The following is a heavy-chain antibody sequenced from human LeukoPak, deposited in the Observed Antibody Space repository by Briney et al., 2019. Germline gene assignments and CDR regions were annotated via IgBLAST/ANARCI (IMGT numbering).Heavy chain of an antibody. Sequence: GGSLRLSCAASGFTFSSYDMHWVRQATGKGLEWVSAIGTAGDTYYPGSVKGRFTISRENAKNSLCLQMNSLRADDTAVYYCTRLHNSGWTGYWGQGTLVTVSS. V-gene: IGHV3-13*01. CDR2: IGTAGDT. J-gene: IGHJ4*02. D-gene: IGHD6-19*01. CDR1: GFTFSSYD. CDR3: TRLHNSGWTGY.